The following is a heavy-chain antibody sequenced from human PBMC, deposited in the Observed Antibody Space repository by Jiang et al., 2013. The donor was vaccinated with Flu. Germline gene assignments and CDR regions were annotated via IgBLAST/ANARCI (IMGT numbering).Heavy chain of an antibody. J-gene: IGHJ3*02. V-gene: IGHV3-9*01. CDR1: GFTFDDYA. D-gene: IGHD3-16*01. CDR2: ISWNSGSI. CDR3: AKDIYLVDPFSAEGAFGI. Sequence: SCAASGFTFDDYAMHWVRQAPGKGLEWVSGISWNSGSIGYADSVKGRFTISRDNAKNSLYLQMNSLRAEDTALYYCAKDIYLVDPFSAEGAFGIWGQGTMVTVSS.